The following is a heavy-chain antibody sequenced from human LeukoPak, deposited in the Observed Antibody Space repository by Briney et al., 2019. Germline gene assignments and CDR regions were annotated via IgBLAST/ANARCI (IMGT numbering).Heavy chain of an antibody. Sequence: GGSLRLSCAVSGFKFSSYWMNWVRQVPGKGLMWVAHIDTNGDNANYADSVKGRFTISRDNAKSTLSLQMNSLRAEDTAIYYCVRDNAYTFDYWGQGTLVTVSS. V-gene: IGHV3-74*01. J-gene: IGHJ4*01. D-gene: IGHD5-24*01. CDR3: VRDNAYTFDY. CDR2: IDTNGDNA. CDR1: GFKFSSYW.